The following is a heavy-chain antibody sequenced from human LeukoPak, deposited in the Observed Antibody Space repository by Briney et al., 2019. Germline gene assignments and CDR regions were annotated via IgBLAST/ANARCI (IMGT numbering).Heavy chain of an antibody. Sequence: GGSLRLSCAAAGFIFSSYWMSWVRQAPGKGLGWVANIKQDGSEKYYVDSVKGRFTISRDNAKNSLYLQVNSLRAEDTAVYYCARELFGGNWYDAFDIWGQGTMVTVSS. V-gene: IGHV3-7*01. D-gene: IGHD4-23*01. CDR3: ARELFGGNWYDAFDI. CDR2: IKQDGSEK. J-gene: IGHJ3*02. CDR1: GFIFSSYW.